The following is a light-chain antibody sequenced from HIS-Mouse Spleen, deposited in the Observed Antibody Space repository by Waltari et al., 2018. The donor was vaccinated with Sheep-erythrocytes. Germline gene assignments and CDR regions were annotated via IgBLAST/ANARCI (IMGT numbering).Light chain of an antibody. J-gene: IGLJ1*01. CDR2: EGS. Sequence: QSALTQPASVSGSPGQSITISCTGTSSDVVSYNLVSWYQQHPGKAPKLMIYEGSKRPSGVSNRFSGSKSGNTASLTISGLQAEDEADYYCCSYAGSYNHVFATGTKVTVL. CDR3: CSYAGSYNHV. CDR1: SSDVVSYNL. V-gene: IGLV2-23*01.